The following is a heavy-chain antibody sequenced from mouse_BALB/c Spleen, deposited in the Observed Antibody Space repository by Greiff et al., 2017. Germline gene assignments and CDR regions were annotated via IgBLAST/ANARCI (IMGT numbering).Heavy chain of an antibody. J-gene: IGHJ4*01. V-gene: IGHV1-5*01. CDR2: IYPGNSDT. CDR3: TRYGSSYNYAMDY. D-gene: IGHD1-1*01. CDR1: GYSFTSYW. Sequence: VQLQQSGTVLARPGASVKMSCKASGYSFTSYWMHWVKQRPGQGLEWIGAIYPGNSDTSYNQKFKGKAKLTAVTSASTAYMELSSLTNEDSAVYYCTRYGSSYNYAMDYWGQGTSVTVSS.